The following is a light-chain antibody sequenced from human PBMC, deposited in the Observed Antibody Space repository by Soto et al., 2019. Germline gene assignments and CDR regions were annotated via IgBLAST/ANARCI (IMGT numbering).Light chain of an antibody. CDR1: SSDVGGYKY. CDR3: GSYTSDNICVV. V-gene: IGLV2-14*01. CDR2: EVT. J-gene: IGLJ2*01. Sequence: QPVLTQPASVSGSPGQSITISCTGTSSDVGGYKYVSWYQQHPGKAPKLIIYEVTNRPSGVSNRFSGSKSGNTASLSISGLQAEDEADYYCGSYTSDNICVVFGGGTQLTVL.